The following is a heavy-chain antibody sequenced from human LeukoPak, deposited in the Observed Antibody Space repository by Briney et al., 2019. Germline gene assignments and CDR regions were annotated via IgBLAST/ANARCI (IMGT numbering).Heavy chain of an antibody. J-gene: IGHJ4*02. V-gene: IGHV3-30*04. CDR2: ISYDGSVE. Sequence: GGSLRLSCAASGFTFSNSAMHWVRQSPGKGLEWVAFISYDGSVEKSAASVKGRFTISRDNSKNTLYLQMNSLRSEDTAVYYCARALGSSWDSSLDSWGQGSLVPVSS. CDR1: GFTFSNSA. CDR3: ARALGSSWDSSLDS. D-gene: IGHD6-13*01.